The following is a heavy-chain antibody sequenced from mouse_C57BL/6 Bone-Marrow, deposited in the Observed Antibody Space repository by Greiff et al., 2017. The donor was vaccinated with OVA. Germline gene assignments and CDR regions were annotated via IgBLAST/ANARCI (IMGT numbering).Heavy chain of an antibody. V-gene: IGHV1-66*01. CDR3: SGSSRCCAMYY. Sequence: VQLQQSGPELVKPGASVKISCKASGYSFTSYYIHWVKQRPGQGLEWIGWIYPGSGNTKYNEKFKGKATLTADTSSSTASMQLSSLTSADSEVKDRSGSSRCCAMYYWGRGTAVTVSA. D-gene: IGHD1-3*01. J-gene: IGHJ4*01. CDR1: GYSFTSYY. CDR2: IYPGSGNT.